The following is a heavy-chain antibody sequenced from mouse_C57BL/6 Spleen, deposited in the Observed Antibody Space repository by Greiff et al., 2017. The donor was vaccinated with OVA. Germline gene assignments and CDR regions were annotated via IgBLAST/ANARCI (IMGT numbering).Heavy chain of an antibody. V-gene: IGHV1-59*01. CDR1: GYTFTSYW. CDR3: ARGGYSNSLDY. CDR2: IDPSDSYT. J-gene: IGHJ2*01. D-gene: IGHD2-5*01. Sequence: QVQLQQPGAELVRPGTSVKLSCKASGYTFTSYWMHWVKQRPGQGLEWIGVIDPSDSYTNYNQKFKGKATLTVDTSSSTAYMQLSSLTSEDSAVYYCARGGYSNSLDYWGQGTTLTVSS.